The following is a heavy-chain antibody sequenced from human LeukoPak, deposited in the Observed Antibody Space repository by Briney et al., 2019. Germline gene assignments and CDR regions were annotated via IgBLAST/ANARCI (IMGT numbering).Heavy chain of an antibody. CDR2: INAGNGNT. CDR3: ARAGRDILTPHYYYYYMDV. J-gene: IGHJ6*03. Sequence: GASVKVSCKASGYTFTSYAMHWVRQAPGQRLEWMGWINAGNGNTKYSQKFQGRVTITRDTSASTAYMELSSLRSEDTAVYYCARAGRDILTPHYYYYYMDVWGKGTTVTVSS. D-gene: IGHD3-9*01. CDR1: GYTFTSYA. V-gene: IGHV1-3*01.